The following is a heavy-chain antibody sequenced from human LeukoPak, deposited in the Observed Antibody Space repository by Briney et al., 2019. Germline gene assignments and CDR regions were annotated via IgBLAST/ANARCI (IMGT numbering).Heavy chain of an antibody. CDR3: ARRMARNLARGPQRGYSYGYVGSGEGY. CDR1: GGSFSGYY. D-gene: IGHD5-18*01. V-gene: IGHV4-34*01. Sequence: PSETLSLTCAVYGGSFSGYYWSWIRQPPGKGLEWIGEINHSGSTNYNPSLKSRVTISVDTSKNQFSLKLSSVTAAGTAVYYCARRMARNLARGPQRGYSYGYVGSGEGYWGQGTLVTVSS. CDR2: INHSGST. J-gene: IGHJ4*02.